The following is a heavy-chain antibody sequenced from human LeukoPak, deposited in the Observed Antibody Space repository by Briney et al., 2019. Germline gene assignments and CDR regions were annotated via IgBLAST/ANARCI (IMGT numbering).Heavy chain of an antibody. CDR2: ISYSGST. D-gene: IGHD5-18*01. CDR3: AREAMYSYGNNFDY. CDR1: GGSITSGGYF. Sequence: SETLSLTCTVSGGSITSGGYFWSWIRQHPGKGLECIGHISYSGSTYYTPSLKSRVTISADTSKNQFSLKLSSVTAADTAVYHCAREAMYSYGNNFDYWGQGTLVTVSS. V-gene: IGHV4-31*03. J-gene: IGHJ4*02.